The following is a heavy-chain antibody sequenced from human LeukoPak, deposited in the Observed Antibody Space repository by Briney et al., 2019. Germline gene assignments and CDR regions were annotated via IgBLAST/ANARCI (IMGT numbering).Heavy chain of an antibody. Sequence: PSETLSLTCTVSGGSISSSSYYWGWIRQPPGKGLEWIGSIYYSGSTYYNPSLKSRVTISVDTSKNQFSLKLSSVTAADTAVYYCATRNIVVVPAEYYYYYGMDVWGQGTTVTVSS. CDR3: ATRNIVVVPAEYYYYYGMDV. V-gene: IGHV4-39*07. CDR2: IYYSGST. J-gene: IGHJ6*02. CDR1: GGSISSSSYY. D-gene: IGHD2-2*01.